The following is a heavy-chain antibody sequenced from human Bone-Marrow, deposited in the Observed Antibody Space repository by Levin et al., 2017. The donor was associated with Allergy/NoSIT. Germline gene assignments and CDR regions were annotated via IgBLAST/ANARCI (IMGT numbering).Heavy chain of an antibody. CDR3: ARGGARRTDYYYFDY. D-gene: IGHD3-10*01. CDR2: IYYTGNT. CDR1: GGSISSGGYY. V-gene: IGHV4-31*03. Sequence: SQTLSLTCTVSGGSISSGGYYWSWIRQLPGKGLEWIAYIYYTGNTYYNPSLKSRATISVDTSKNQVSLNLNSVTVADTAVYYCARGGARRTDYYYFDYWGQGTLVTVSS. J-gene: IGHJ4*02.